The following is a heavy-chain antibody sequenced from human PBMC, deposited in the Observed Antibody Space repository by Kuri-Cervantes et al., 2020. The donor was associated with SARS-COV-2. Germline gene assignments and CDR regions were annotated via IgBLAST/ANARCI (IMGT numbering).Heavy chain of an antibody. Sequence: GESLKISCAASGFTFSSYAMSWVRQAPGKGLEWVSAISGSGGSTYYADSVKGRFTISRDNSKNTLYLQMNSLRAEDTAVYYCARDRYYDSSGYFPDYYYYYGMDVWGQGTTVTVSS. CDR3: ARDRYYDSSGYFPDYYYYYGMDV. CDR2: ISGSGGST. CDR1: GFTFSSYA. J-gene: IGHJ6*02. V-gene: IGHV3-23*01. D-gene: IGHD3-22*01.